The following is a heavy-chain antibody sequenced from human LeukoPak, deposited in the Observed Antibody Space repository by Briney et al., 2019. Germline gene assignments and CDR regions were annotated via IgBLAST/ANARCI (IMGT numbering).Heavy chain of an antibody. CDR2: IYTSGST. CDR1: GGSISSYY. D-gene: IGHD5-12*01. V-gene: IGHV4-4*07. CDR3: AGEDLVATFWAFDY. Sequence: SETLSLTCTVSGGSISSYYWSWIRQPAGKGLEWIGRIYTSGSTNYNPSLKSRVTMSVDTSKNLFSLKLSSVTAADTAVYYCAGEDLVATFWAFDYGGKGTRVTVSS. J-gene: IGHJ4*02.